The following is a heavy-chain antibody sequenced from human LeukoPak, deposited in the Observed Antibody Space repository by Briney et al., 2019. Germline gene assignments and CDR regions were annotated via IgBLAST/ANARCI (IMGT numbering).Heavy chain of an antibody. CDR1: GFTFSSYS. Sequence: GGSLRLSCAASGFTFSSYSMNWVRQAPGKGLEWVSSISSSSSYIYYADSVKGRFTISRDNAKNSLYLQLNSLRAEDTAVYYCATSCGGSCYSGDYWGQGTLVTVSS. CDR3: ATSCGGSCYSGDY. CDR2: ISSSSSYI. J-gene: IGHJ4*02. D-gene: IGHD2-15*01. V-gene: IGHV3-21*01.